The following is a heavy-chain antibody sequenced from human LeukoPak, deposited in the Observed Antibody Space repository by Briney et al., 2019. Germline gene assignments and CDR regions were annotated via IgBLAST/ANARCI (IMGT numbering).Heavy chain of an antibody. Sequence: ASVKVSCKASGYTFTGYYMHWVRQAPGQGLEWMGRINPNSGGTNYAQKFQGRVTMTRDTSIGTAYMELSRLRSDDTAVYYCARVLPYYYDSSGYAFDIWGQGTMVTVSS. CDR3: ARVLPYYYDSSGYAFDI. V-gene: IGHV1-2*06. D-gene: IGHD3-22*01. CDR1: GYTFTGYY. J-gene: IGHJ3*02. CDR2: INPNSGGT.